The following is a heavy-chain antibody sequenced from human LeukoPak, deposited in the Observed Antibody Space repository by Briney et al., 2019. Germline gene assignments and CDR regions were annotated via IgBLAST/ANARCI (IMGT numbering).Heavy chain of an antibody. CDR2: ISAYNGNT. CDR1: GYTFTSYG. D-gene: IGHD3-22*01. J-gene: IGHJ1*01. V-gene: IGHV1-18*01. CDR3: ARGDYYDSSGYYWCFQH. Sequence: ASVKVSCKASGYTFTSYGISWVRQAPGQGLEWMGWISAYNGNTNYAQKLQGRVTMTTDTSTSTAYMELRSLRSDDTAVYYCARGDYYDSSGYYWCFQHWGQGTLVTVSS.